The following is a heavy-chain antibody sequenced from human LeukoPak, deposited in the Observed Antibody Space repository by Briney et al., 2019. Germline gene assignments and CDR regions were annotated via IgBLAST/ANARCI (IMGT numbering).Heavy chain of an antibody. CDR2: ISAYSGNT. D-gene: IGHD2-2*01. CDR1: GYTFTSYG. J-gene: IGHJ4*02. CDR3: ARRYSSSTSCSLYYFDY. V-gene: IGHV1-18*01. Sequence: ASVKVSCKASGYTFTSYGISWVRQAPGQGLEWMGWISAYSGNTNYAQKLQGRVTMTTDTSTSTAYMELRSLRSDDTAVYYCARRYSSSTSCSLYYFDYWGQGTLVTVSS.